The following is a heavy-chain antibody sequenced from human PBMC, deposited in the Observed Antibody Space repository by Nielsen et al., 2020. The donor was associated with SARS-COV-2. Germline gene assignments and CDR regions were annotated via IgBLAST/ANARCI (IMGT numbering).Heavy chain of an antibody. CDR2: ISSSSSTI. J-gene: IGHJ6*02. CDR1: GFTFSSYS. CDR3: ARGPAYYDYVWGSSYYYGMDV. D-gene: IGHD3-16*01. V-gene: IGHV3-48*02. Sequence: GGSLRLSCAASGFTFSSYSMNWVRQAPGKGLEWVSYISSSSSTIYYADSVKGRFTISRDNAKNSLYLQMNSLRDEDTAVYYCARGPAYYDYVWGSSYYYGMDVWGQGTTVTVSS.